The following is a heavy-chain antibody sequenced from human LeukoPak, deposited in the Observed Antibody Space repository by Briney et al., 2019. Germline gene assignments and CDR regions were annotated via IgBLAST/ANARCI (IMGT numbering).Heavy chain of an antibody. V-gene: IGHV3-74*01. CDR1: GFTFSSYW. D-gene: IGHD3-22*01. CDR3: ARSRRGPEYYYDSSGHALSY. Sequence: GGSLRLSCAASGFTFSSYWMHWVRQAPGKGLVWVSRINSDGSSTSYADSVKGRFTISRDNAKNTLYLQTNSLRAEDTAVYYCARSRRGPEYYYDSSGHALSYWGQGTLVTVSS. CDR2: INSDGSST. J-gene: IGHJ4*02.